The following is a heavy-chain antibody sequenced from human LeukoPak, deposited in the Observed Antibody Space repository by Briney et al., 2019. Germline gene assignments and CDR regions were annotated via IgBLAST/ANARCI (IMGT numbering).Heavy chain of an antibody. CDR1: GFTFSDYY. V-gene: IGHV3-11*01. CDR3: AGTWNYNNWFDP. D-gene: IGHD1-7*01. J-gene: IGHJ5*02. CDR2: ISSSGSTI. Sequence: PGGSLRLSCAASGFTFSDYYMSWIRQAPGKGLGWVSYISSSGSTIYYEDSVKGRFTISRDNAKNSLYLQMNSQRAEDTAVYYCAGTWNYNNWFDPWGRGTLVTVSS.